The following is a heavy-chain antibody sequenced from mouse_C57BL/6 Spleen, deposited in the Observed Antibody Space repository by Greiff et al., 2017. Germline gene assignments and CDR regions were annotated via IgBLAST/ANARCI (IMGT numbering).Heavy chain of an antibody. V-gene: IGHV2-6*03. CDR2: IWSDGST. J-gene: IGHJ4*01. Sequence: VQLQESGPGLVAPSPSLSITCTVSGFSLTSYGVHWVRQPPGKGLEWLVVIWSDGSTTYHSALKSRLGIRKDNSKSQVFLKMNSLQTDDPAMYYCAKTGKGAMGYWGQGTSVTVSS. CDR3: AKTGKGAMGY. CDR1: GFSLTSYG.